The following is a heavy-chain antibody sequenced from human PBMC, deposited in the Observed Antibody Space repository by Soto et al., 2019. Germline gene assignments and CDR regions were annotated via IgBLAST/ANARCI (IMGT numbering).Heavy chain of an antibody. CDR1: GDSIISGYY. CDR2: IYHSGST. Sequence: PXETRSLPCAVAGDSIISGYYWGWIRQPPGKGLEWIGSIYHSGSTYYNPSLKSRVTISVDTSKNQFSLKLSSVTAADTAVYYCARGPDFWSGYFGWFDHSGQGTLVTVSS. D-gene: IGHD3-3*01. J-gene: IGHJ5*02. V-gene: IGHV4-38-2*01. CDR3: ARGPDFWSGYFGWFDH.